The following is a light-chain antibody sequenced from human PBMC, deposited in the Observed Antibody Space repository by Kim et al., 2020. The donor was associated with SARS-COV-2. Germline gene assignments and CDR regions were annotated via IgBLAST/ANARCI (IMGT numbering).Light chain of an antibody. CDR2: ANN. V-gene: IGLV3-19*01. Sequence: ALGQTVRSTCQGDSLRSYYASWYRQKPGQAPILVIYANNKRPSGIPDRFSGSSSGNTASLTITGAQAEDEGDFYCNSRDNSGDLWVFGGGTQLTVL. J-gene: IGLJ3*02. CDR3: NSRDNSGDLWV. CDR1: SLRSYY.